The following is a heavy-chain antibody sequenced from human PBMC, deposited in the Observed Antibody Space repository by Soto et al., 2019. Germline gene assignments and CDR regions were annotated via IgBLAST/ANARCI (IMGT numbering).Heavy chain of an antibody. CDR2: ISYDGSNA. D-gene: IGHD3-10*01. Sequence: QVHLLESGGSVVEAGKSLRLSCEASGFIFSSCGMHWVRQAPGKGLEWVALISYDGSNAEYADPVKGRFTISRDSSMNILSRPMNSLRLDDTAMYYCVRDSGIASLDFWGRGTLVTVSS. CDR3: VRDSGIASLDF. CDR1: GFIFSSCG. V-gene: IGHV3-30*03. J-gene: IGHJ4*02.